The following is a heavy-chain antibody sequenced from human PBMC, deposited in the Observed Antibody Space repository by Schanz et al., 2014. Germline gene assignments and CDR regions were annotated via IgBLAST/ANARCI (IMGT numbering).Heavy chain of an antibody. Sequence: QVQLVESGGGVVQPGRSLRLSCSASGFTLSSYGMHWVRQAPGKGLEWVAATRYDGNNKYYVDSVKGRFTISRDNSKNTLYLQVNSLRAEDTAVYYCAKAGSGWSTAGYYYWGQGTLVAVSS. D-gene: IGHD6-19*01. CDR3: AKAGSGWSTAGYYY. CDR1: GFTLSSYG. V-gene: IGHV3-33*06. J-gene: IGHJ4*02. CDR2: TRYDGNNK.